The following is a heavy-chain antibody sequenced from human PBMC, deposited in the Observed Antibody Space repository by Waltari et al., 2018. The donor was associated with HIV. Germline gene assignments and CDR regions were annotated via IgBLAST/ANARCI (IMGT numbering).Heavy chain of an antibody. J-gene: IGHJ4*02. Sequence: QLQVQESGPGLRKPSETLSLTCTVSGGPTRTSTYNWGWIRQAQGKGLGWMASNYYIGTSFYNPSLKTRVTISVHTSKNQFSLNVTSVTAAYTAVYYCASSQRTHYDRGYFDFWGQGTLVTVSS. V-gene: IGHV4-39*01. CDR3: ASSQRTHYDRGYFDF. D-gene: IGHD3-22*01. CDR1: GGPTRTSTYN. CDR2: NYYIGTS.